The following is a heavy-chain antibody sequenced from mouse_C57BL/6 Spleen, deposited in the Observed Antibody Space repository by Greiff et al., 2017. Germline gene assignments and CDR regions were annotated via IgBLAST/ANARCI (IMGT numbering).Heavy chain of an antibody. Sequence: VQLQQSGPELVKPGASVKIPCKASGYTFTDYNMDWVKQSPGKSLEWIGDINPNNGGTTYNQKFKGKATLTVDKSSSTAYMELRSLTSEDTAVYYCARDDYCGSSLVWYFDVWGTGTTVTVSS. CDR1: GYTFTDYN. D-gene: IGHD1-1*01. J-gene: IGHJ1*03. V-gene: IGHV1-18*01. CDR2: INPNNGGT. CDR3: ARDDYCGSSLVWYFDV.